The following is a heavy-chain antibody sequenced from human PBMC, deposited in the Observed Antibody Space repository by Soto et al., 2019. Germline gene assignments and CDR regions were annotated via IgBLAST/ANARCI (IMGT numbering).Heavy chain of an antibody. D-gene: IGHD7-27*01. CDR3: ARGVDWGYYDYGMDV. CDR2: ISYDGSNK. V-gene: IGHV3-30-3*01. J-gene: IGHJ6*02. CDR1: GFTFSTYA. Sequence: QVQLVESGGGVVQPGRSLRLSCAASGFTFSTYAMHWVRQAPGKGLEWVAVISYDGSNKYYADSVKGRFTISRDNSKNTLYLEMNSLRAEDTAVYYCARGVDWGYYDYGMDVWGQGTTVTVSS.